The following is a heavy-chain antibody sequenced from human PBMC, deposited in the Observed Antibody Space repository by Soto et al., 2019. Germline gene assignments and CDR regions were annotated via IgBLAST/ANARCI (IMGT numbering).Heavy chain of an antibody. J-gene: IGHJ4*02. CDR3: ARHVTLYDSPD. D-gene: IGHD3-16*01. CDR2: IYYSGST. V-gene: IGHV4-39*01. Sequence: QLQLQESGPGLVKPSETLSLTCTVSGGSISSSSYYWGWIRQPPGKGLEWIGSIYYSGSTYYNPSLKSRVTISVDTSKNQFSLKLSSVTAADTAVYYCARHVTLYDSPDWGQGTLVTVSS. CDR1: GGSISSSSYY.